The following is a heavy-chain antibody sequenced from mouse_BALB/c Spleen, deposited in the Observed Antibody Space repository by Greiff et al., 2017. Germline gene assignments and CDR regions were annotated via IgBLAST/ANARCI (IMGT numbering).Heavy chain of an antibody. CDR3: ARGGITTATFDY. J-gene: IGHJ2*01. CDR2: ISDGGSYT. D-gene: IGHD1-2*01. Sequence: EVKVVESGGGLVKPGGSLKLSCAASGFTFSDYYMYWARQTPEKRLEWVATISDGGSYTYYPDSVKGRFTISRDNAKNNLYLQMSSLKSEDTAMYYCARGGITTATFDYWGQGTTLTVSS. V-gene: IGHV5-4*02. CDR1: GFTFSDYY.